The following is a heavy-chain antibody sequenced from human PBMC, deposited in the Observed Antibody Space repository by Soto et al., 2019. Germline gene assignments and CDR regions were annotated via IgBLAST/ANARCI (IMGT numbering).Heavy chain of an antibody. CDR1: GGSLSGYF. D-gene: IGHD2-15*01. Sequence: SETLSLTCAVYGGSLSGYFWSWVRQPPGKGLEWIGEINHSGSTNYNPSLKSRVTISADTSKHQFSLRLSSVTAADTAVYYCARRRSGGSSTSFDYWGQGTLVTVSS. CDR3: ARRRSGGSSTSFDY. CDR2: INHSGST. J-gene: IGHJ4*02. V-gene: IGHV4-34*01.